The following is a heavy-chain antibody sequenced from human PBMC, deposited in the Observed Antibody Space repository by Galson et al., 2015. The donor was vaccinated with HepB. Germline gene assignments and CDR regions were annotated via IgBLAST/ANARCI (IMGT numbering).Heavy chain of an antibody. CDR2: IYPSDSDT. J-gene: IGHJ6*03. Sequence: QSGAAVTQPGESLKISCQGFGYRFSRDWIVWVRQMPGKGLEWMGTIYPSDSDTTYSPSFQGQVTISVDKSINTAYLQWSSLKASDTATYYCARREFMEDWGKGTAVIVSS. CDR1: GYRFSRDW. CDR3: ARREFMED. V-gene: IGHV5-51*03.